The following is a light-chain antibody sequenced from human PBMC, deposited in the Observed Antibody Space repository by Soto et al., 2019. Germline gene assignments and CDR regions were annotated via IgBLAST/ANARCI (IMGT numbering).Light chain of an antibody. V-gene: IGKV1-5*03. Sequence: DLQMTQSPSTLSASVGDRVTITCRASQSISSWLAWYQQKPGKAPKLLIYKASSLESGVPSRFSGFESGTEFNLTISGLQPDDCAPYCCRQYNRHSPFTIGQGTKLEIK. CDR1: QSISSW. J-gene: IGKJ2*01. CDR3: RQYNRHSPFT. CDR2: KAS.